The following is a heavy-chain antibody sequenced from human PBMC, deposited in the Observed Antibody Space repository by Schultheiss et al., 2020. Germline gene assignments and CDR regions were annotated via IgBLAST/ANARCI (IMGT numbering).Heavy chain of an antibody. D-gene: IGHD3-22*01. CDR2: VCDSGSS. Sequence: SETLSLTCTASGGSVSNIIYFWNCVRQPPGKGLEWIGYVCDSGSSDYNPSLKSRVTMSLDTSKNYVSLKVNSVTAADTAVYYCASTSELLQRNNAFDIWGQGTKVAISS. V-gene: IGHV4-61*03. CDR3: ASTSELLQRNNAFDI. CDR1: GGSVSNIIYF. J-gene: IGHJ3*02.